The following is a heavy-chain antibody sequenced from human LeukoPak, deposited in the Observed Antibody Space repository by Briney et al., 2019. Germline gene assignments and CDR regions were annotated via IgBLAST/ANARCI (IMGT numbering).Heavy chain of an antibody. CDR2: ISSSSSSYK. CDR1: GFTFSSYS. J-gene: IGHJ3*02. V-gene: IGHV3-21*01. D-gene: IGHD1-14*01. CDR3: AREGRNRAFDI. Sequence: GGSLRLSCAASGFTFSSYSMNWVRQAPGKGLEWVSSISSSSSSYKYYSDAVKGRFTISRDNAKNSLYLQMNSLRAEDTAVYYCAREGRNRAFDIWGQGTMVTVSS.